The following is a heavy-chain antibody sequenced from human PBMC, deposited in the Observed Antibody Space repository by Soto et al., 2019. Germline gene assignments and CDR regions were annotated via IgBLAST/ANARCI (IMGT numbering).Heavy chain of an antibody. CDR1: GFTVSSSY. Sequence: GGSLKLSCAASGFTVSSSYMSWVRQAPGKGLEWISVIYSSGSAYFKDSVQGRFTISRDNSENTMYLQMNSLRAEDTAVYLCVRDLIGYCASSGCQTLWGQGTMVTVSS. V-gene: IGHV3-66*01. J-gene: IGHJ3*01. CDR3: VRDLIGYCASSGCQTL. CDR2: IYSSGSA. D-gene: IGHD2-2*01.